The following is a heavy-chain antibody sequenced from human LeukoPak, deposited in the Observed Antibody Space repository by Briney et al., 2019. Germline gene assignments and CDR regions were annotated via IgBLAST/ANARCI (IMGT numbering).Heavy chain of an antibody. V-gene: IGHV3-43*02. CDR2: IIGDGDNT. CDR3: AKMGND. Sequence: GGSLRLSCTASGFIFNDYAMHWVRQLRGKRLEWVSLIIGDGDNTHSADSVKGRFSISRDNSKNSLYLQMNSLRTEDTALYYCAKMGNDWGQGTLVTVSS. D-gene: IGHD1-1*01. J-gene: IGHJ4*02. CDR1: GFIFNDYA.